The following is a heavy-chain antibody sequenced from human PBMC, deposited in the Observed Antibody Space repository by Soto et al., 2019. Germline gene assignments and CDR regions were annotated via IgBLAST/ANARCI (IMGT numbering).Heavy chain of an antibody. CDR1: GFTFSSYA. CDR2: ISGSGGST. CDR3: AKQGSSSWYYFDY. D-gene: IGHD6-13*01. J-gene: IGHJ4*02. V-gene: IGHV3-23*01. Sequence: PGGSLRLSCAASGFTFSSYAMSWVRQAPGKGLEWVSAISGSGGSTYYADSVKGRFTISRDNSKNTLYLQMNSLRAEDTAVYYCAKQGSSSWYYFDYWGQETLVTVSS.